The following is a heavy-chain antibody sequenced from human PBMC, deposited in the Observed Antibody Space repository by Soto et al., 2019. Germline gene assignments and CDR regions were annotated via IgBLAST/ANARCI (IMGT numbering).Heavy chain of an antibody. Sequence: QVQLVESGGGVVQPGRSLRLSCAASGFTFSDYPMHWVRQAPGKGLGGVAVIGYDGAITWYADSVKGLFTISRDTSKNTLCLQMNRLRAEDTAVYYCARDIFRGAPDYFDSWGQGTLVTVSS. CDR1: GFTFSDYP. CDR2: IGYDGAIT. CDR3: ARDIFRGAPDYFDS. J-gene: IGHJ4*02. D-gene: IGHD3-10*01. V-gene: IGHV3-30-3*01.